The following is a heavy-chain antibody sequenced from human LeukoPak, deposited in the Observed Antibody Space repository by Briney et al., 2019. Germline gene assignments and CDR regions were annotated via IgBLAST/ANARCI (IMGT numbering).Heavy chain of an antibody. CDR1: GYTFTGYY. V-gene: IGHV1-18*04. J-gene: IGHJ5*02. Sequence: ASVKVSCKASGYTFTGYYTHWVRQAPGQGLEWMGWISAYNGNTNYAQKLQGRVTMTTDTSTSTAYMELRSLRSDDTAVYYCARVSAYGSGSYYNSVINWFDPWGQGTLVTVSS. CDR2: ISAYNGNT. CDR3: ARVSAYGSGSYYNSVINWFDP. D-gene: IGHD3-10*01.